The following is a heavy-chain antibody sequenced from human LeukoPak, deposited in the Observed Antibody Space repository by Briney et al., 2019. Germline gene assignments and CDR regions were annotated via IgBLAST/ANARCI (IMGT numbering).Heavy chain of an antibody. CDR1: GGSISRSSYY. D-gene: IGHD4-17*01. V-gene: IGHV4-39*07. CDR2: IYYSGST. Sequence: SETLSLTCTVSGGSISRSSYYWGWIHQPPGKGLEWIGSIYYSGSTYYNPSLKSRVTISLDTSKNQFSLKLNSVTAADTALYYCATTNGDSLYFDYWGQGTLVTVSS. J-gene: IGHJ4*02. CDR3: ATTNGDSLYFDY.